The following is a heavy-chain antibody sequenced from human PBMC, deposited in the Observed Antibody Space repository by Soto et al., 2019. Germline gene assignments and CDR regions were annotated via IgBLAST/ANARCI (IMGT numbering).Heavy chain of an antibody. D-gene: IGHD3-10*01. V-gene: IGHV1-3*01. CDR3: ARDFSWFGELIASDY. CDR2: INAGNGDT. J-gene: IGHJ4*02. Sequence: QVQLVQSGAEVKKPGASVKVSCKAAGYTFTSYAMHWVRQAPVQGLEWMGWINAGNGDTKYLQAFQGRVTITRDTAASTAYMELSSLRSEDTAVYYCARDFSWFGELIASDYWGQGTLVTVSS. CDR1: GYTFTSYA.